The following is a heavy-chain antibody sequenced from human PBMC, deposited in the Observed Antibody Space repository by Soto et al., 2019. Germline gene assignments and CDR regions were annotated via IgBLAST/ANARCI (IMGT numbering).Heavy chain of an antibody. D-gene: IGHD3-10*01. CDR3: ARGQQAAIGDYYYHGLDV. CDR2: IIPSSETT. Sequence: QVLLVQSGAEAKRPGSSVKVSCKASGGTFDNYVLNWVRQAPGQGLEWVGGIIPSSETTNYAQKFQGRLTLIADANIVYMELSSLRSDDTAIYYCARGQQAAIGDYYYHGLDVWGQGTSVTVSS. V-gene: IGHV1-69*01. J-gene: IGHJ6*02. CDR1: GGTFDNYV.